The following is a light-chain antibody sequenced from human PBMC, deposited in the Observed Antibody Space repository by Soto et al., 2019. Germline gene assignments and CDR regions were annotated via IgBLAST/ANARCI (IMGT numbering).Light chain of an antibody. CDR2: GAS. V-gene: IGKV3-15*01. CDR3: KQYNSWPT. Sequence: EIVMTQSPATLSVSPGERATLSCRASQSIANTLSWYQQKPGQAPRLLIYGASIRATVIPARFSGSGSGTEFTLTLSSLQSEDFAVYYCKQYNSWPTFGPGT. J-gene: IGKJ3*01. CDR1: QSIANT.